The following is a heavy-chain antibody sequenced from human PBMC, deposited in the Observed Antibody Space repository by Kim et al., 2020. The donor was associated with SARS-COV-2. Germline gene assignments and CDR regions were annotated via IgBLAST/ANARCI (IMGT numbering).Heavy chain of an antibody. CDR2: VYPGDSDT. J-gene: IGHJ3*02. Sequence: GESLKISCKASGYTFTSYWIGWVRQMPGKGLEWMGIVYPGDSDTRYSPSFQGHVTIPVDKSISTAYLQWSSLKASDTATYFCARGLARSEGYHFDAFDIWGQGALVIV. CDR1: GYTFTSYW. D-gene: IGHD3-22*01. V-gene: IGHV5-51*01. CDR3: ARGLARSEGYHFDAFDI.